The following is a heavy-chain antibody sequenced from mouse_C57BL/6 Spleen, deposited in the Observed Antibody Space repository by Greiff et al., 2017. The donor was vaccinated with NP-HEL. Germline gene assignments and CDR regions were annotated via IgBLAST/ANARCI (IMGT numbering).Heavy chain of an antibody. D-gene: IGHD2-2*01. CDR2: IYPGDGDT. CDR1: GYAFSSSW. CDR3: ARGEVTTRTNWAPGYYSAMDY. J-gene: IGHJ4*01. Sequence: QVQLKQSGPELVKPGASVKISCKASGYAFSSSWMHWVKQRPGKGLEWIGRIYPGDGDTNYNGKFKGKATLTADKSSSTAYMQLSSLTSEDSAVYFSARGEVTTRTNWAPGYYSAMDYWGQGTSVTVSS. V-gene: IGHV1-82*01.